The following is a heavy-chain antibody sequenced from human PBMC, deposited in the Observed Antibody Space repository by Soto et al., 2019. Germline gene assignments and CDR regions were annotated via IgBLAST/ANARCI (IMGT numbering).Heavy chain of an antibody. CDR3: AKSARVAATLYYFDY. V-gene: IGHV3-23*01. D-gene: IGHD2-15*01. CDR2: ISCSGGST. CDR1: VFTFHRYA. Sequence: GASLRLSCAPPVFTFHRYALSSVRLSPGKGLEWGSAISCSGGSTYYADSVKGRFTISRDNSKNTLYLQMNSLRAEDTAVYYCAKSARVAATLYYFDYCGQGTLATDAS. J-gene: IGHJ4*02.